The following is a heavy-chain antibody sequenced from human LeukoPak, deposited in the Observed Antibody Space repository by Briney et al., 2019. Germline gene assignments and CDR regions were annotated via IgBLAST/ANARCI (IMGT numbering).Heavy chain of an antibody. J-gene: IGHJ4*02. CDR2: IRNDGSKK. D-gene: IGHD3-16*01. CDR3: AKASGRSAYGLDY. V-gene: IGHV3-30*02. Sequence: PGGSLRLSCVAAGFTFSDYGMHWVRQAPGKGLEWVAFIRNDGSKKYYVDSVKGRFTISRDDSKNTGYLQMYSLRPDDTAVYYCAKASGRSAYGLDYWGQGTLVTVFS. CDR1: GFTFSDYG.